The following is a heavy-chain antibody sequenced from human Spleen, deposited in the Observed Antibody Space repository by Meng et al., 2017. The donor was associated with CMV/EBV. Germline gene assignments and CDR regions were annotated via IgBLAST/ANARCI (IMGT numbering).Heavy chain of an antibody. CDR3: TRDRSLYFFDY. CDR1: GLICSNAW. J-gene: IGHJ4*02. CDR2: IKSNPDGGTT. Sequence: VSGLICSNAWLTWIRQAPGKGLEWVGRIKSNPDGGTTDYAAPVKGRFTISRDDSKNTLYLQMNSLKSEDTAVYYCTRDRSLYFFDYWGQGTLVTVSS. D-gene: IGHD3-16*02. V-gene: IGHV3-15*01.